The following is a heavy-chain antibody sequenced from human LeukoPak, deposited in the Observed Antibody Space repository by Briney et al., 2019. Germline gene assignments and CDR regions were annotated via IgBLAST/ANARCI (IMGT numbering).Heavy chain of an antibody. J-gene: IGHJ5*02. D-gene: IGHD6-13*01. Sequence: SETLSLTCTVSGGSISSYYWSWIRQPAGKGLEWIGRIYTSGSTNYNPSLKSRVTMSVDTSKNQFSLKLSSVTAADTAVYYCARDHEQQLAQEINWFDPWGQGTLVTVSS. CDR3: ARDHEQQLAQEINWFDP. CDR2: IYTSGST. V-gene: IGHV4-4*07. CDR1: GGSISSYY.